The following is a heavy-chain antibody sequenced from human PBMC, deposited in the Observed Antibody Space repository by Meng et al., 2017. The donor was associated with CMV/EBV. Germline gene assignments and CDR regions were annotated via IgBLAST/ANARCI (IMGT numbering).Heavy chain of an antibody. CDR1: GGSFSGYY. CDR2: INHSGST. D-gene: IGHD3-3*01. CDR3: ASGITIFGVVINSYNWFDP. J-gene: IGHJ5*02. Sequence: GSLRLSCAVYGGSFSGYYWSWIRQPPGKGLEWIGEINHSGSTNYNPSLKSRVTISVDTSKNQFSLKLSSVTAADTAVYYCASGITIFGVVINSYNWFDPWGQGTLVTVSS. V-gene: IGHV4-34*01.